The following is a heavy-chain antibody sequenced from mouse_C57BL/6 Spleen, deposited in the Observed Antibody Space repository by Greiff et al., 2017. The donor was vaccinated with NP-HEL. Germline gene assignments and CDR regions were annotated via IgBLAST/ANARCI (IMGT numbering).Heavy chain of an antibody. CDR3: TRANYVGYYAMDY. V-gene: IGHV5-9-1*02. D-gene: IGHD2-1*01. CDR2: ISSGGDYI. CDR1: GFTFSSYA. Sequence: EVQGVESGEGLVKPGGSLKLSCAASGFTFSSYAMSWVRQTPEKRLEWVAYISSGGDYIYYADTVKGRFTISRDNARNTLYLQMSSLKSEDTAMYYCTRANYVGYYAMDYWGQGTSVTVSS. J-gene: IGHJ4*01.